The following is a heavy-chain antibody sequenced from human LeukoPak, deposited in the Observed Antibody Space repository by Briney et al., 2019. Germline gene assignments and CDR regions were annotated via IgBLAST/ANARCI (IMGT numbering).Heavy chain of an antibody. CDR3: VRGTNDWTGIDY. CDR1: GFTFSNYW. D-gene: IGHD2-8*01. CDR2: INPDGSST. J-gene: IGHJ4*02. Sequence: GGSLRLSCAASGFTFSNYWMHWVRQAPGKGLVWVSRINPDGSSTDYADSVKGRFTISRDNARNTLYLQMNSLRVEDTAIYYYVRGTNDWTGIDYWGQGTLVTVSS. V-gene: IGHV3-74*01.